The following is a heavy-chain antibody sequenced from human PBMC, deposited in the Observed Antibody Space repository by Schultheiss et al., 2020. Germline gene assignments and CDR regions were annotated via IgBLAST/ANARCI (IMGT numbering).Heavy chain of an antibody. V-gene: IGHV3-30*01. CDR1: GFTFSSYA. CDR2: ISYDGSNK. Sequence: GGSLRLSCAASGFTFSSYAMHWVRQAPGKGLEWVAVISYDGSNKYYADSVKGRFTISRDNSKNTLYLQMNSLRAEDTAVYYCEFSGSGSHNQYYFDYWGQGTLVTVAS. CDR3: EFSGSGSHNQYYFDY. D-gene: IGHD3-10*01. J-gene: IGHJ4*02.